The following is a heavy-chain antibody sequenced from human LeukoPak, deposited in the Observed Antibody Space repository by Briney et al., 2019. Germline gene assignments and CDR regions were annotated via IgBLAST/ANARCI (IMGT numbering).Heavy chain of an antibody. Sequence: ASVKVSCKASGGTLSSCAISWVRQAPGQGLEWMGGIIPIFGTANYAQKFQGRVTITADESTSTAYMELSSLRSEDTAVYYCATGGYSYGVDYWGHGTLVTVSS. V-gene: IGHV1-69*13. CDR1: GGTLSSCA. J-gene: IGHJ4*01. CDR3: ATGGYSYGVDY. CDR2: IIPIFGTA. D-gene: IGHD5-18*01.